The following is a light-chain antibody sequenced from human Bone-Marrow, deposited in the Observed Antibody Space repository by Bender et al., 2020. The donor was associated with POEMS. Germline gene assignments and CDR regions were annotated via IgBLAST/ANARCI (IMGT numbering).Light chain of an antibody. CDR3: QAWDSSAVV. J-gene: IGLJ2*01. Sequence: SDDLTQPPSVCVSPGQTATITCSGDGLANKDICWYQKKSGQSPVLVIFESAMRPAGIPARCSGSKSGNTAGLTSSETQVVDEADYFCQAWDSSAVVFGGGTKLTVL. V-gene: IGLV3-1*01. CDR2: ESA. CDR1: GLANKD.